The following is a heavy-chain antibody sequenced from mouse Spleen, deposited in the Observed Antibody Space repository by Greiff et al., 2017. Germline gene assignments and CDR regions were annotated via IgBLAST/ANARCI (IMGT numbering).Heavy chain of an antibody. CDR2: ISSGSSTI. D-gene: IGHD1-1*01. V-gene: IGHV5-17*01. J-gene: IGHJ4*01. Sequence: DVMLVESGGGLVKPGGSLKLSCAASGFTFSDYGMHWVRQAPEKGLEWVAYISSGSSTIYYADTVKGRFTISRDNAKNTLFLQMTSLRSEDTAMYYCARNYGSSIYAMDYWGQGTSVTVSS. CDR3: ARNYGSSIYAMDY. CDR1: GFTFSDYG.